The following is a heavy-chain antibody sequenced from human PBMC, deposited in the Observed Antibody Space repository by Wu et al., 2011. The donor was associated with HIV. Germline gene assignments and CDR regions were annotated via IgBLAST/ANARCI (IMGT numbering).Heavy chain of an antibody. Sequence: SSISSSSSYIYYADSVKGRFTISRDNAKNSLYLQMNSLRAEDTAVYYCARDPGGDLWYFDLWGRGTLVTVSS. CDR3: ARDPGGDLWYFDL. V-gene: IGHV3-21*01. CDR2: ISSSSSYI. D-gene: IGHD3-3*01. J-gene: IGHJ2*01.